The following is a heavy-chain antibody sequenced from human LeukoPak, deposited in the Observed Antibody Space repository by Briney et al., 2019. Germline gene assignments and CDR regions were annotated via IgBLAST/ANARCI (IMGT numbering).Heavy chain of an antibody. CDR3: AREYCSTSRCQGFFDY. D-gene: IGHD2-2*01. J-gene: IGHJ4*02. V-gene: IGHV3-9*01. CDR1: GFTFGDYA. Sequence: GGSLRLSCAASGFTFGDYAMHWVRLAPGKGLEWVSGITWDGRATGYEDSVKGRFTISRDSAKKSLYLQMNSLRTEDTAFYYCAREYCSTSRCQGFFDYWAREPWSPSPQ. CDR2: ITWDGRAT.